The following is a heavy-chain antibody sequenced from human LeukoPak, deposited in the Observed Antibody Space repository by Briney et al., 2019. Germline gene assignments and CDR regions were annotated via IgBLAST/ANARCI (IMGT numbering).Heavy chain of an antibody. J-gene: IGHJ4*02. D-gene: IGHD4-23*01. Sequence: PSETLSLTCTVSGGSISSYYWSWIQQPAGKGLEWIGRFYTSGSTNYNPSLKSRVTTSVDTSKNQFSLKLSSVTAADTAVYYCARDLPYYDYGGNSAFDYWGQGTLVTVSS. CDR1: GGSISSYY. V-gene: IGHV4-4*07. CDR2: FYTSGST. CDR3: ARDLPYYDYGGNSAFDY.